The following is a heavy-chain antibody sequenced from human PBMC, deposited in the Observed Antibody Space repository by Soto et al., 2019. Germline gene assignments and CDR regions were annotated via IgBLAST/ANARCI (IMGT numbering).Heavy chain of an antibody. D-gene: IGHD1-26*01. Sequence: SETLSLTCAVFVGSVSSETHFWIWIRHPPGKGLEWIGYIYHSGITNSNPSLKGRLTISVDKSTNHFSLSLASVTAADTAIYSCAREDMRGTYYFDSWGQGTRVTVSS. CDR3: AREDMRGTYYFDS. CDR2: IYHSGIT. CDR1: VGSVSSETHF. J-gene: IGHJ4*02. V-gene: IGHV4-61*03.